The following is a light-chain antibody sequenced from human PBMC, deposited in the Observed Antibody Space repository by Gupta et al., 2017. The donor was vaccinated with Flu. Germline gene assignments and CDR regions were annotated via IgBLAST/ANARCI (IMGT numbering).Light chain of an antibody. J-gene: IGLJ3*02. CDR3: ATWHDSRNGVV. CDR2: SKN. CDR1: SSNIGSNT. Sequence: QSVLTQPPSASGTPWPTVTISCSGSSSNIGSNTVNWYQQVPGTAPKLLIESKNQRPSGVPDRFAGSKYGSSDSLAISSLQSEDEAEYDCATWHDSRNGVVFGGGTKLTVL. V-gene: IGLV1-44*01.